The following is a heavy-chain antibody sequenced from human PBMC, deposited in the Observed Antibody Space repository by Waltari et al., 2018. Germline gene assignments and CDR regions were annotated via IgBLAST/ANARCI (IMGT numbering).Heavy chain of an antibody. CDR1: GYTFTSYA. Sequence: QVQLVQSGAEVKKPGASVKVSCKASGYTFTSYAMHWVRQAPGQRLEWMGGINAGNGNTKYSQKFQGRVTITRDTSASTAYMELSSLRSEDTAVYYCAKGFLEWVLFGHNAMDVWGQGTTVTVSS. D-gene: IGHD3-3*01. V-gene: IGHV1-3*01. CDR2: INAGNGNT. J-gene: IGHJ6*02. CDR3: AKGFLEWVLFGHNAMDV.